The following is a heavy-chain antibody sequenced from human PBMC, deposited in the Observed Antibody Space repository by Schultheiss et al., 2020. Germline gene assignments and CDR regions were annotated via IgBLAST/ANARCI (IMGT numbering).Heavy chain of an antibody. D-gene: IGHD3-10*01. J-gene: IGHJ4*02. CDR3: AKDNGFGNFDS. Sequence: GGSLRLSCAASGFTFSSYAMSWVRQAPGKGLEWVSALSGNGRNTYYADSVKGRFIISRDNSKNTLYLQLSSLRAEDTALYYCAKDNGFGNFDSWGQGTLVTVSS. CDR1: GFTFSSYA. V-gene: IGHV3-23*01. CDR2: LSGNGRNT.